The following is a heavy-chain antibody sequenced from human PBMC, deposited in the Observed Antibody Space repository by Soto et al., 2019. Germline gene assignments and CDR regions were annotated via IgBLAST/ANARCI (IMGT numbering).Heavy chain of an antibody. V-gene: IGHV4-34*01. J-gene: IGHJ4*02. Sequence: PSETLSLTSAVYGGSFSGYYWSWIRQPPGKGLEWIGEINHSGSTNYNPSLKSRVTISVDTSKNQFSPKLSSVTAADTAVYYCARERRGYYDILTGYYSGPLDYWGQGTLVTVSS. D-gene: IGHD3-9*01. CDR1: GGSFSGYY. CDR2: INHSGST. CDR3: ARERRGYYDILTGYYSGPLDY.